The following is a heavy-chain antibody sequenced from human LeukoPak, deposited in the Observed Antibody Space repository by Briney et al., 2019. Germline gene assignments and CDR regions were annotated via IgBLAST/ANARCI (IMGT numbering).Heavy chain of an antibody. J-gene: IGHJ4*02. V-gene: IGHV4-59*08. CDR1: SGSISSYY. D-gene: IGHD3-22*01. Sequence: SETLFLTCTISSGSISSYYWSWIRQPPGKGLEWIGYMYNRRSTNYNPSLKGRATISLDTSKNQVSLNLTYVTAADTAVYYCARGDYLDSSGYPTYYFNYWGQGTLVTVSS. CDR2: MYNRRST. CDR3: ARGDYLDSSGYPTYYFNY.